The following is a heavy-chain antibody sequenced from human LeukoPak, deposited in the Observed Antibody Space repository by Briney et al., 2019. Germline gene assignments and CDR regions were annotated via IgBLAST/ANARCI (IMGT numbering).Heavy chain of an antibody. J-gene: IGHJ3*02. D-gene: IGHD2-21*01. Sequence: PGGSLRLSCAASGFTFSSYSMNWVRQAPGKGLEWVSSISSSSSYIYYADSVKGRFTISRDNAKNSLYLQMNSLRAEDTAVYYCARDDGAIGAFDIWGQGTMVTVSS. CDR2: ISSSSSYI. CDR1: GFTFSSYS. V-gene: IGHV3-21*01. CDR3: ARDDGAIGAFDI.